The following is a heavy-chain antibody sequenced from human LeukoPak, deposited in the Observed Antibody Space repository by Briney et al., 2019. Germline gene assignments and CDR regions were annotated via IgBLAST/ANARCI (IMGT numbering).Heavy chain of an antibody. CDR1: GFTLSNHW. V-gene: IGHV3-7*03. J-gene: IGHJ6*02. CDR3: ARNNGMDV. CDR2: VNRDGSET. Sequence: GSLRLSCAASGFTLSNHWMTWVRQVPGRGPEWVANVNRDGSETYYLDSVKGRFTISKDNAKNSLYLQMNSLRAEDTALYHCARNNGMDVWGQGTTVIVSS.